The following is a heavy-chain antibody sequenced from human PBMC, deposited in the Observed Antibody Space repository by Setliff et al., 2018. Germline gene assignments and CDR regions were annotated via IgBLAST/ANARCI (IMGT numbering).Heavy chain of an antibody. CDR1: GGSISTDSYF. D-gene: IGHD6-6*01. CDR2: ISYSGRT. Sequence: SETLSLTCAVSGGSISTDSYFWTWIRQHPVKGLEWIGYISYSGRTSYNPSLKSRVTISVDTSKNQFSLKLSSVTAADTAVYYCARDSLYHSSSSDGRGYWGQGTLVTVSS. CDR3: ARDSLYHSSSSDGRGY. J-gene: IGHJ4*02. V-gene: IGHV4-31*11.